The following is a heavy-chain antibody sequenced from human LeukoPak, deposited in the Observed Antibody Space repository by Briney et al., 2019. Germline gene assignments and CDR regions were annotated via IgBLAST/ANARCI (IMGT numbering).Heavy chain of an antibody. V-gene: IGHV1-2*02. Sequence: ASVKVSCKASGYTFTGYYLHWVRQAPGQGLEWMGWINPNSDGRNYAQKFQGRVTMTWDTSMSTAYMALSSLTSDDTAVFFCARTPMGGHFYMDVWGKGTAVIVSS. CDR1: GYTFTGYY. CDR2: INPNSDGR. CDR3: ARTPMGGHFYMDV. D-gene: IGHD1-26*01. J-gene: IGHJ6*03.